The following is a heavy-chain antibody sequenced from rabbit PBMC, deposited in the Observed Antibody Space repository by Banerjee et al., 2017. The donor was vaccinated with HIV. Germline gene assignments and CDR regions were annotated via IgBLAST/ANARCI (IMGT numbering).Heavy chain of an antibody. Sequence: VKPGGTLTLTCKASGLDISTYSMNWVRQAPGKGLEWIGYIDPVFGSTYYANWVNGRFTISSHNAQNTLYLQLNSLTAADTATYFCARESSSYLDYFNLWGQGTLVTVS. CDR2: IDPVFGST. CDR1: GLDISTYS. D-gene: IGHD8-1*01. J-gene: IGHJ4*01. V-gene: IGHV1S7*01. CDR3: ARESSSYLDYFNL.